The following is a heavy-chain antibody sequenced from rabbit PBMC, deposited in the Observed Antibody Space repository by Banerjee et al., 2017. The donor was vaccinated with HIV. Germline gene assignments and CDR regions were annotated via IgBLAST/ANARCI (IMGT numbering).Heavy chain of an antibody. CDR3: ARDLAGVIGWNFGL. CDR2: INTGDGST. V-gene: IGHV1S40*01. D-gene: IGHD4-1*01. J-gene: IGHJ3*01. CDR1: GFTLRRSYW. Sequence: QSLAESGGDLLKPGASLTLTCQASGFTLRRSYWISWVRQAPGKGLEWIGCINTGDGSTYYASWAKGRFTISKTSSTTVTLQMTSLTAADTATYFCARDLAGVIGWNFGLWGQGTLVTVS.